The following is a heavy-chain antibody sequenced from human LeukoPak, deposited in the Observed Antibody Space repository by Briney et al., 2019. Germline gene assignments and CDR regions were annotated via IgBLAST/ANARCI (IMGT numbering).Heavy chain of an antibody. CDR3: ARGRRSGDYVWGSYRSRNWFDP. Sequence: SETLSLTCAVYGGSFSGYCWSWIRQPPGKGLEWIGEFNHSGSTNYNPSLKSRVTISVDTSKNQFSLKLSSVTAADTAVYYCARGRRSGDYVWGSYRSRNWFDPWGQGTLVTVSS. CDR2: FNHSGST. CDR1: GGSFSGYC. J-gene: IGHJ5*02. D-gene: IGHD3-16*02. V-gene: IGHV4-34*01.